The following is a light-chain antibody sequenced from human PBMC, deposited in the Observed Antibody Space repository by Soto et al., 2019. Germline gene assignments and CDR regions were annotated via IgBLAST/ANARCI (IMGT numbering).Light chain of an antibody. CDR3: MQALQTPWT. CDR2: LGS. CDR1: QSLLHSNGYNY. Sequence: DIVMTKSPLSLPVTPGEPASISCRSSQSLLHSNGYNYLDWYLQKPGQSPQLLIYLGSNRASGVPDRFSGSGSGTAFALKISRVEAEDVGVYYCMQALQTPWTFGQGTKVEIK. J-gene: IGKJ1*01. V-gene: IGKV2-28*01.